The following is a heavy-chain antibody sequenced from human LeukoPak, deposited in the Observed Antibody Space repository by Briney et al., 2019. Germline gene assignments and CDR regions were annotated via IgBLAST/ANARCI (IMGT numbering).Heavy chain of an antibody. Sequence: ASVKVSCKASGYTFTSYGISWVRQAPGQGLEWMGWISAYNGNTSYAQKLQGRVTMTTDTSTSTAYMELRSLRSDDTAVYYCARDGLWSTVTTLDAFDIWGQGTMVTVSS. J-gene: IGHJ3*02. D-gene: IGHD4-17*01. CDR1: GYTFTSYG. CDR2: ISAYNGNT. V-gene: IGHV1-18*01. CDR3: ARDGLWSTVTTLDAFDI.